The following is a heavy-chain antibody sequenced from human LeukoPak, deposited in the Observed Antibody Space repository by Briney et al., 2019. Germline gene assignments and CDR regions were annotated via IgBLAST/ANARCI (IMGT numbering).Heavy chain of an antibody. D-gene: IGHD3-9*01. J-gene: IGHJ3*02. CDR1: RFTFNSYI. CDR3: ARALPPLNYDISTGYLGEVAAFDI. CDR2: ISTMNTYI. Sequence: GGSLRLSCAASRFTFNSYIINWVRQAPGKGLEWVSSISTMNTYIYYADSVKGRFTISRDNAKSSLYLQMNSLRAEDTALYYCARALPPLNYDISTGYLGEVAAFDIWGQGTMVTVSS. V-gene: IGHV3-21*06.